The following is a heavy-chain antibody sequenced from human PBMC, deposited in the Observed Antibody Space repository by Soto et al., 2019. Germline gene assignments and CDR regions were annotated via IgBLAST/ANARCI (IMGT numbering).Heavy chain of an antibody. CDR2: ISSSGSTI. V-gene: IGHV3-11*01. CDR3: ARDRDTNGPNWFDP. D-gene: IGHD2-8*01. J-gene: IGHJ5*02. Sequence: QVQLVESGGGLVKPGGSLRLSCAASGFTFSDYYMSWIRQAPGKGLEWVSYISSSGSTIYYTDSVKGQFTISRDNAKNSLSLQMNSLRAEDTAVYYCARDRDTNGPNWFDPWGQGTLVTVSS. CDR1: GFTFSDYY.